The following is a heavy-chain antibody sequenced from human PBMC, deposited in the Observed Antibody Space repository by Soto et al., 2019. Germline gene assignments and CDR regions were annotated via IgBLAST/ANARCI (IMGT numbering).Heavy chain of an antibody. CDR1: GGSISSYY. Sequence: TSETLSLTCTVSGGSISSYYWSWIRQPPGKGLEWIGYIYYSGSTNYNPSLKSRVTTSVDTSKNQFSLKLNSMTAADTAVYYCARHNYGSGSTYFDYWGQGTLVTVSS. J-gene: IGHJ4*02. CDR3: ARHNYGSGSTYFDY. D-gene: IGHD3-10*01. V-gene: IGHV4-59*08. CDR2: IYYSGST.